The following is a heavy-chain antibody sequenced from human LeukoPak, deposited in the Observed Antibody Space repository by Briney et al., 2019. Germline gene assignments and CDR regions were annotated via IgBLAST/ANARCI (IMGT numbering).Heavy chain of an antibody. Sequence: VASVKVSCKASGYTFTSYGISWVRQAPGQGLEWMGWISAYNGNTNYAQKLQGRVTMTTDTSTSTAYMELRSLRSDDTAVYYCARDFSYSSGWYIGYWGQGTLVTVSS. CDR2: ISAYNGNT. J-gene: IGHJ4*02. CDR1: GYTFTSYG. CDR3: ARDFSYSSGWYIGY. D-gene: IGHD6-19*01. V-gene: IGHV1-18*04.